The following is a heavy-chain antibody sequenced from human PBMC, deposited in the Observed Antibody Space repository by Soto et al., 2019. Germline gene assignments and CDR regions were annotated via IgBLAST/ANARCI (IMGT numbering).Heavy chain of an antibody. V-gene: IGHV3-23*01. Sequence: EVQLLESGGGLVQPGGSLRLSCAASGFTFSSYAMTWVRQAPGKGLEWVSAISGSGGSTYYADSVKGRFTISRDNSQNTLYLQMNSLRAEDTAVYYCAKDRDCSSTSCRRYCDDWGQGTLVTVSS. CDR3: AKDRDCSSTSCRRYCDD. CDR2: ISGSGGST. CDR1: GFTFSSYA. J-gene: IGHJ4*02. D-gene: IGHD2-2*01.